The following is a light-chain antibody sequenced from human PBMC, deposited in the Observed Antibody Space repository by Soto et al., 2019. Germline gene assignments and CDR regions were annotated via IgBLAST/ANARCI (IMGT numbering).Light chain of an antibody. CDR2: DAS. V-gene: IGKV3-11*01. CDR3: QQRSNWPTIT. J-gene: IGKJ5*01. CDR1: QRISGY. Sequence: DIVLTQSHATLTLSPGERDTLPCRASQRISGYLGWYQHHPGQAPRLLIYDASNRATGIPARFSGCGAGTHITLTIDNPDPVDWVILYWQQRSNWPTITSGKWTRLE.